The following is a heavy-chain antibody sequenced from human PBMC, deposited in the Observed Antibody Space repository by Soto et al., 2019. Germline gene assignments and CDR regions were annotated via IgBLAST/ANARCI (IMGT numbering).Heavy chain of an antibody. J-gene: IGHJ4*02. D-gene: IGHD6-13*01. CDR1: GGSFSGYY. V-gene: IGHV4-34*01. CDR2: INHSGST. Sequence: LSLTCAVYGGSFSGYYWSWIRQPPGKGLEWIGEINHSGSTNYNPSLKSRVTISVDTSKNQFSLKLSSVTAADTAVYYCAREKPYSSSWYHDYWGQGTRVTVSS. CDR3: AREKPYSSSWYHDY.